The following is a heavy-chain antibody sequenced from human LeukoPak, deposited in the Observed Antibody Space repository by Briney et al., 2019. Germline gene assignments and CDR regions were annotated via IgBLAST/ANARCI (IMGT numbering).Heavy chain of an antibody. CDR2: INHSGST. V-gene: IGHV4-34*01. Sequence: SETLSLTCAVYGGSFSGYYWSWIRQPPGKGLEWIGEINHSGSTNYNPPLKSRVTISVDTSKNQFSLKLSSVTAADTAVYYCARGSAGAAAGTGLGYWGQGTLVTVSS. J-gene: IGHJ4*02. CDR3: ARGSAGAAAGTGLGY. D-gene: IGHD6-13*01. CDR1: GGSFSGYY.